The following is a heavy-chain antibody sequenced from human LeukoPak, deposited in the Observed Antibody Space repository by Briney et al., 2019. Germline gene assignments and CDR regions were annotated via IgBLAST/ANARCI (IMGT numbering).Heavy chain of an antibody. CDR3: ARGGGLGYYDSSGYSDY. CDR2: INPHSGDT. D-gene: IGHD3-22*01. J-gene: IGHJ4*02. V-gene: IGHV1-2*02. Sequence: GASVKVSCKASGYTFTGYYMHWVRQAPGQGLEWMGWINPHSGDTNYAQKFQGRVIMTRDTSISTAYMELSSLRSGDTAVYYCARGGGLGYYDSSGYSDYWGQGTLVTVSS. CDR1: GYTFTGYY.